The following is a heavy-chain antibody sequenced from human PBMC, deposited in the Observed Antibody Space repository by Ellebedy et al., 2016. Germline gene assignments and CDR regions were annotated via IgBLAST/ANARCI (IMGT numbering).Heavy chain of an antibody. CDR1: GGSFSGYY. CDR3: ARGPYGSGYPIDY. D-gene: IGHD3-3*01. CDR2: INHSGST. Sequence: GSLRLSXAVYGGSFSGYYWSWIRQPPGKGLEWIGEINHSGSTNYNPSLKSRVTISVDTSKNQFSLKLSSVTAADTAVYYCARGPYGSGYPIDYWGQGTLVTVSS. J-gene: IGHJ4*02. V-gene: IGHV4-34*01.